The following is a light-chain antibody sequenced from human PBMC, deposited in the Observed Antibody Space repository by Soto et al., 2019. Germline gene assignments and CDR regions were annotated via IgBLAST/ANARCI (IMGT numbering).Light chain of an antibody. CDR3: LQDYNYPWT. CDR2: AAS. J-gene: IGKJ1*01. Sequence: AIQMTQSPSSLSASVGDRVTITCRASQGIRNDLGWYQQKPGKAPKLLIYAASSLQSGVPPRFSGSGSGTDFTLTISSLQPEYFATYYCLQDYNYPWTFGQGTKVEIK. CDR1: QGIRND. V-gene: IGKV1-6*01.